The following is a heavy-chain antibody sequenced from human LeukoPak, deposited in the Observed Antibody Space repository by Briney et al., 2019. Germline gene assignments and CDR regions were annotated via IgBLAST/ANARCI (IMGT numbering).Heavy chain of an antibody. V-gene: IGHV3-48*01. CDR1: GFTFSSYS. CDR2: ISSSSSTI. CDR3: ARDAALCISTGCYTNY. Sequence: GGSLRLSCAASGFTFSSYSMNWVRQAPGKGLEWVSYISSSSSTIYYADSVKGRFTISRDNAKNSLYLQMNSLRAEDTAVYYCARDAALCISTGCYTNYWGQGTLVTAPS. D-gene: IGHD2-2*01. J-gene: IGHJ4*02.